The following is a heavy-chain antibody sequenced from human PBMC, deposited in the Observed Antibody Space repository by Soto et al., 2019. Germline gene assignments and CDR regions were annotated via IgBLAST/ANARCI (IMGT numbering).Heavy chain of an antibody. V-gene: IGHV3-7*03. CDR1: GFIFSSSW. CDR2: IKQDGSQK. Sequence: GGSLRLSCAASGFIFSSSWMSWVRQAPGKGLEWVANIKQDGSQKYYVDSVKGRFTISRDNAKNSLYLQMNSLRAEDTAVYYCAKPQVDCSSTTCYSDYSYYYGMDVWGQGTTVTVSS. J-gene: IGHJ6*02. D-gene: IGHD2-2*01. CDR3: AKPQVDCSSTTCYSDYSYYYGMDV.